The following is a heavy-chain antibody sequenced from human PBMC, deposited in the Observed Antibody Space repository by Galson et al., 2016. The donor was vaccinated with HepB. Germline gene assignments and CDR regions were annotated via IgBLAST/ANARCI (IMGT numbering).Heavy chain of an antibody. J-gene: IGHJ4*02. D-gene: IGHD2-15*01. Sequence: SLRLSCAASGFSVTRNYMTWVRQAPGKGLEWVANIKEDGSEKYYVDSVEGRFTISRDNAKNSLYLQMNSLRVEDTAVYYCARPGYRWGQGTLVTVSS. CDR2: IKEDGSEK. CDR1: GFSVTRNY. V-gene: IGHV3-7*01. CDR3: ARPGYR.